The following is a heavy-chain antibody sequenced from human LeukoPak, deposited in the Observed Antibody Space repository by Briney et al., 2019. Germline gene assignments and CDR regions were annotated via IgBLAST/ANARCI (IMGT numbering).Heavy chain of an antibody. CDR1: GFTFSSYA. V-gene: IGHV3-23*01. Sequence: GGSLRLSCAASGFTFSSYAMSWVRQAPGKGLEWVSSFSGTVGSTYYADSVKGRFTISRDSYKNTLYLQMNSLRAEDTAVYYCTKGKNAYGSSSNDYWGQGSLVTVSS. D-gene: IGHD6-13*01. CDR2: FSGTVGST. J-gene: IGHJ4*02. CDR3: TKGKNAYGSSSNDY.